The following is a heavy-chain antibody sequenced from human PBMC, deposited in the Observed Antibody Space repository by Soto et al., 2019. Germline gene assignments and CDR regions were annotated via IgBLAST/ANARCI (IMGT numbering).Heavy chain of an antibody. Sequence: QVQLVQSGAEVKKPGASVKVSCKASGYTFTSYAMHWVRQAPGQRLEWMGWINAGNGNTKYSQKFQGRVTITRDTSESTAYMELSSLRSEDTAVYYCARAGGYCSGGSCYSDHWYFDLWGRGTLVTVSS. CDR3: ARAGGYCSGGSCYSDHWYFDL. D-gene: IGHD2-15*01. J-gene: IGHJ2*01. CDR2: INAGNGNT. V-gene: IGHV1-3*01. CDR1: GYTFTSYA.